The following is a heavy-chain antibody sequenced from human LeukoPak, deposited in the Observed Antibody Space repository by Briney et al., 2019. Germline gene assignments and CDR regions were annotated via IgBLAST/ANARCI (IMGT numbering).Heavy chain of an antibody. D-gene: IGHD2-2*01. V-gene: IGHV3-20*04. CDR1: GFTFDDYG. J-gene: IGHJ4*02. Sequence: RPGGSLRLSCAASGFTFDDYGMSWVRQAPGKGLEWVSGINWNGGSTGYADSVKGRFTVSRDNAKNSLYLQMNSLRAEDTAVYYCARDALAAGYRLEWYYFDHWGQGTLVTVSS. CDR2: INWNGGST. CDR3: ARDALAAGYRLEWYYFDH.